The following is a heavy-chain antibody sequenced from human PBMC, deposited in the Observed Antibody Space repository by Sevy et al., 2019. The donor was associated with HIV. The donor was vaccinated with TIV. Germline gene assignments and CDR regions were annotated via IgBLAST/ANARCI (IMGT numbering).Heavy chain of an antibody. V-gene: IGHV1-24*01. CDR2: LDPEDGET. CDR3: ATPFLMGNRYYYYGMDV. CDR1: GYTLTELS. J-gene: IGHJ6*02. D-gene: IGHD3-3*02. Sequence: ASVKVSCKVSGYTLTELSIHWVRQAPGKGLEWMGGLDPEDGETIYAQKFQGRVTMTEDTSTDTAYMELSSLRSEDTAVYYCATPFLMGNRYYYYGMDVWGQGTTVTVSS.